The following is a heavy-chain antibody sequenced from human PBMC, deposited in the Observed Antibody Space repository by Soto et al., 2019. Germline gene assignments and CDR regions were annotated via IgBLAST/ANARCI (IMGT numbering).Heavy chain of an antibody. J-gene: IGHJ4*02. D-gene: IGHD3-3*01. CDR2: IIPIFGTA. V-gene: IGHV1-69*06. CDR1: GGTFSSYA. CDR3: ARGADFGVVIKGRFDY. Sequence: QVQLVQSGAEVKKPGSSVKVSCKASGGTFSSYAISWVRQAPGQGLEWMGGIIPIFGTANYAQKFQGRVTITADKSTSTAYMELSSLRSEDTTVYYCARGADFGVVIKGRFDYWGQGTLVTVSS.